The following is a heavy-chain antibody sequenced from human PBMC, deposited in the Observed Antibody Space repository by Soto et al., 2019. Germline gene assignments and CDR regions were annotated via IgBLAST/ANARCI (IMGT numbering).Heavy chain of an antibody. Sequence: GGSLRLSCAASGFTFSSYSMNWVRQAPGKGLEWVSSISSSSSYIYYADSVKGRFTISRDNAKNSLYLQMNSLRAEDTAVYYCASAGRDPVKYDYWGQGTLVTVSS. CDR3: ASAGRDPVKYDY. J-gene: IGHJ4*02. CDR1: GFTFSSYS. V-gene: IGHV3-21*01. D-gene: IGHD2-15*01. CDR2: ISSSSSYI.